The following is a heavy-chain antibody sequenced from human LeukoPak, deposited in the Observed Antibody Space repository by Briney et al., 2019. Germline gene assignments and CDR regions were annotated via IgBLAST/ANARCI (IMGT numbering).Heavy chain of an antibody. J-gene: IGHJ5*02. Sequence: PSETLSLTCAVYGGSFSGYYWSWIRQPPGKGLEWIGEINHSGSTNYNPSLKSRVTISVDTSKNQFSLKLSSVTAADTAVYYCARAPHYDFWSGRPSWFDPWGQGTLVTVSS. V-gene: IGHV4-34*01. CDR1: GGSFSGYY. CDR2: INHSGST. D-gene: IGHD3-3*01. CDR3: ARAPHYDFWSGRPSWFDP.